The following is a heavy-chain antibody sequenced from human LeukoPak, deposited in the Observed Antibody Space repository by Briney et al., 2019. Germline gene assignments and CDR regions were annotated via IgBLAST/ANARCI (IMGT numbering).Heavy chain of an antibody. Sequence: SETLSLTCTVSGGYISSFYWSWIRQPPGKGLEWIGYIYYSGSTNYNPSLKSRVTISVDTSKNQFSLKLSSVTAADTAVYYCARGGQDFDYWGQGTLVTVSS. J-gene: IGHJ4*02. CDR3: ARGGQDFDY. CDR1: GGYISSFY. D-gene: IGHD3-16*01. V-gene: IGHV4-59*01. CDR2: IYYSGST.